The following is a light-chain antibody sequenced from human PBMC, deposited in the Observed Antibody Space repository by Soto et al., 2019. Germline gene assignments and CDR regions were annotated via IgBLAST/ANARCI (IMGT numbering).Light chain of an antibody. J-gene: IGLJ3*02. V-gene: IGLV1-44*01. CDR2: SNN. Sequence: QSVLTQPPSASGTPGQRVTISCSGSSSNIGRNPVNWYQQLPGTAPKLLIYSNNNRPSGVPDRFSGSKSGTSASLAVSGLQSEDEADYYCAAWDDSLSGRVFGGGTKVTVL. CDR1: SSNIGRNP. CDR3: AAWDDSLSGRV.